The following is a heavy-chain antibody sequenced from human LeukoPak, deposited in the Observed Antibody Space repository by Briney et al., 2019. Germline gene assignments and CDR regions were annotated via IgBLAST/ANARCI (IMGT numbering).Heavy chain of an antibody. J-gene: IGHJ5*02. CDR3: AKPEYSSSSNWFDP. D-gene: IGHD6-6*01. CDR2: ISGSGGST. CDR1: GFTFSSYA. V-gene: IGHV3-23*01. Sequence: PGGSLTLSCAASGFTFSSYAMSWVRQAPGKGLEWVSAISGSGGSTYYADSVKGRFTISRDNSKNTLYLQMNSLRAEDTAVYYCAKPEYSSSSNWFDPWGQGTLVTVSS.